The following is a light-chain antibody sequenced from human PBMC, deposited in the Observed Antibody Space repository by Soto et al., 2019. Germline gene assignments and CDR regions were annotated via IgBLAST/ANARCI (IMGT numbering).Light chain of an antibody. CDR2: EVS. J-gene: IGLJ1*01. CDR3: SSDTSSSTLYV. CDR1: SSDVGGYNY. Sequence: QSALTQPASVSGSPGQSITISCTGTSSDVGGYNYVSWYQQHPGKAPKLMIYEVSSRPSGVSNRFSGSKSGNTASLTISGLQPEDEADYYCSSDTSSSTLYVFGTGTKLTVL. V-gene: IGLV2-14*01.